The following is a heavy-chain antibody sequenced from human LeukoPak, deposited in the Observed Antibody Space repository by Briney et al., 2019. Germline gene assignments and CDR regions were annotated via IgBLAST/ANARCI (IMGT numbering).Heavy chain of an antibody. CDR1: GFTFSSYA. J-gene: IGHJ4*02. V-gene: IGHV3-30*01. CDR3: AREGMVVAPRYSSYFDY. CDR2: ISYDGSNK. D-gene: IGHD2-15*01. Sequence: SGGSLRLSCAASGFTFSSYAMHWVRQAPGKGLEWVAVISYDGSNKYYADSVKGRFTISRDNSKNTLYLQMNSLRAEDTAVYYCAREGMVVAPRYSSYFDYWGQGTLVTVSS.